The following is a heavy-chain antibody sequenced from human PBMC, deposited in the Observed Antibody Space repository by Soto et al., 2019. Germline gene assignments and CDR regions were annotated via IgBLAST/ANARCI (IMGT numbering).Heavy chain of an antibody. Sequence: PSETLSLTCAVYGGSFSAYYWSWVRQPPGKGLEWIGEIIHSESTKYNPSLKSRVTISVDTSKNQFSLKLSSVTAADTAVYYCARQRPTDGRWEFANYYGIDVWGRGTTVTVSS. J-gene: IGHJ6*02. V-gene: IGHV4-34*12. CDR3: ARQRPTDGRWEFANYYGIDV. CDR2: IIHSEST. D-gene: IGHD1-26*01. CDR1: GGSFSAYY.